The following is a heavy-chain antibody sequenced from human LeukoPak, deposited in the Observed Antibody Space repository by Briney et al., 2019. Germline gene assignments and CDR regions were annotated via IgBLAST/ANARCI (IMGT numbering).Heavy chain of an antibody. V-gene: IGHV4-59*01. D-gene: IGHD3-16*02. Sequence: SETLPLTCTVPGGSISSYYWSWIRQPPGKGLEWIGYIYYSGSTNYNPSLKSGVTISVDTSKNQFSLKLSSVTAADTAVYYCARSLDPGYTFDYLGQGTLVTVSS. CDR1: GGSISSYY. CDR3: ARSLDPGYTFDY. CDR2: IYYSGST. J-gene: IGHJ4*02.